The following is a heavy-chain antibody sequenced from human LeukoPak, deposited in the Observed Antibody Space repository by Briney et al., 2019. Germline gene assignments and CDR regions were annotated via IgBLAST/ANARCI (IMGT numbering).Heavy chain of an antibody. CDR3: AREQQLDDAFDI. Sequence: PSETLSLTCTVSGGSISSGGYYWSWIRQHPGQGLEWIGYIYYSGSTYYNPSLKSRVTISVDTSKNQFSLKLSSVTAADTAVYYCAREQQLDDAFDIWGQGTMVTVSS. V-gene: IGHV4-31*03. CDR2: IYYSGST. CDR1: GGSISSGGYY. D-gene: IGHD6-13*01. J-gene: IGHJ3*02.